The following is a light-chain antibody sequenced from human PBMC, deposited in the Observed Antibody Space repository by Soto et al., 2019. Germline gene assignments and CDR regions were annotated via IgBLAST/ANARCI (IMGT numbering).Light chain of an antibody. J-gene: IGKJ1*01. Sequence: DIQMTQSPSTLSGSVGDRVTITCRASQTISSWLAWYQQKPGKAPKLLIYKASTLKRGVPSRFSGSGSGTEFTLNISSLKPDDFATYYCPHYNSYSEAFGQGTKVDIK. CDR1: QTISSW. CDR3: PHYNSYSEA. CDR2: KAS. V-gene: IGKV1-5*03.